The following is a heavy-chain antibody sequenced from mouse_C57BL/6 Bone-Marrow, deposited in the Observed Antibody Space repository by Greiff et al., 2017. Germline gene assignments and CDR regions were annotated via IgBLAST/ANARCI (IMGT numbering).Heavy chain of an antibody. J-gene: IGHJ2*01. Sequence: QVQLQQPGAELVKPGASVKLSCKASGYTFTSYWMHWVKQRPGPGLEWIGMIHPNSGSTNYNEKFKSKATLTVDKSSSTAYRQISSLTSEYSAVYDCARGIYDGYYDDYWGKGTTLTVS. D-gene: IGHD2-3*01. CDR1: GYTFTSYW. V-gene: IGHV1-64*01. CDR2: IHPNSGST. CDR3: ARGIYDGYYDDY.